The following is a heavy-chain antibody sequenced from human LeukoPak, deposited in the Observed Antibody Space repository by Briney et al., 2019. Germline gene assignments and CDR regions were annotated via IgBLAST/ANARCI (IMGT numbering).Heavy chain of an antibody. J-gene: IGHJ4*02. CDR2: IYTGGST. CDR3: ARGSFRGSTSSSSPLGY. Sequence: SETLSLTCTVSGYSISSYYWSWIRQPAGKGLEWIGRIYTGGSTNYNPSLKSRVTMSVDTSKNQFSLKLSSVTAADTAVYYCARGSFRGSTSSSSPLGYWGQGTLVTVSS. CDR1: GYSISSYY. D-gene: IGHD2-2*01. V-gene: IGHV4-4*07.